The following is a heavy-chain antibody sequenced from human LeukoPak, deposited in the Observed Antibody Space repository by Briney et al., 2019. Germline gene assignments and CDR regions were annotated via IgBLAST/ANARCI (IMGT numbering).Heavy chain of an antibody. CDR2: ISVSSGST. CDR3: AKSEGGTSRRPFDY. Sequence: PGGSLRLSCAASGFTFSNYVMSWVRQAPGKGLEWVSIISVSSGSTYYADSVEGRFTISRDNSKNTLYLQMNSLRAEDTAVYYCAKSEGGTSRRPFDYWGQGTLVTVSS. J-gene: IGHJ4*02. V-gene: IGHV3-23*01. CDR1: GFTFSNYV. D-gene: IGHD2-2*01.